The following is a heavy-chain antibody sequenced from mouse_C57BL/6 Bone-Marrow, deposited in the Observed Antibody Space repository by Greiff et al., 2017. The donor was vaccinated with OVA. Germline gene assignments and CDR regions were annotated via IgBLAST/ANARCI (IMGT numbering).Heavy chain of an antibody. CDR1: GYTFTSYW. V-gene: IGHV1-5*01. J-gene: IGHJ1*03. CDR2: IYPGNSDT. CDR3: TIYSNYVYWYFDV. Sequence: VQLKESGTVLARPGASVKMSCKTSGYTFTSYWMHWVKQRPGQGLEWIGAIYPGNSDTSYNQKFKGKAKLTAVTSASTAYMELSRLTNEDSAVYYCTIYSNYVYWYFDVWGTGTTVTVSS. D-gene: IGHD2-5*01.